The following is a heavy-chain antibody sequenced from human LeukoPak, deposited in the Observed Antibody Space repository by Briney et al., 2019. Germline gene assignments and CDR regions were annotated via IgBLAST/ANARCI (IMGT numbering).Heavy chain of an antibody. J-gene: IGHJ4*02. CDR3: AGSSGYYYVVDY. CDR1: GGSINPYY. D-gene: IGHD3-22*01. CDR2: IYYSGST. V-gene: IGHV4-59*08. Sequence: SDTLSLTCTVSGGSINPYYWSWIRQPPGKGLEWIGYIYYSGSTNYNPSLKSRVTISVDTSKNQFSLKLSSVTAADTAVYYCAGSSGYYYVVDYWGQGTLVIVSS.